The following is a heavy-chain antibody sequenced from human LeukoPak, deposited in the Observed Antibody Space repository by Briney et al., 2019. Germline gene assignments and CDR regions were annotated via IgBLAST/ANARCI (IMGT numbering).Heavy chain of an antibody. CDR1: GGSISSGGYY. CDR3: ARLHAGIMITFGRVRRAQYYFDY. Sequence: SETLSLTCTVSGGSISSGGYYWSWVRQHPGKGLEWIGYIYYSGSTYYNPSLKSRVTISVDTSKNQFSLKLSYVTAADTAVYYYARLHAGIMITFGRVRRAQYYFDYWGQGTLVTVSS. CDR2: IYYSGST. D-gene: IGHD3-16*01. V-gene: IGHV4-31*03. J-gene: IGHJ4*02.